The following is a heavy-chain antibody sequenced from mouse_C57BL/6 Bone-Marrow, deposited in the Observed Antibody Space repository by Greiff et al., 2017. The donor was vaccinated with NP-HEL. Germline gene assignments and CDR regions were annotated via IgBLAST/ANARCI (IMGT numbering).Heavy chain of an antibody. J-gene: IGHJ3*01. V-gene: IGHV1-22*01. D-gene: IGHD1-1*01. CDR1: GYTFTDYN. CDR2: INPNNGGT. CDR3: ADYYGSSPAAY. Sequence: EVQLQQSGPELVKPGASVKMSCKASGYTFTDYNMHWVKQSHGKSLEWIGYINPNNGGTSYNQKFKGKATLTVNKSSSTAYMGLRSLTSEDSAVYYCADYYGSSPAAYWGQGTLVTVSA.